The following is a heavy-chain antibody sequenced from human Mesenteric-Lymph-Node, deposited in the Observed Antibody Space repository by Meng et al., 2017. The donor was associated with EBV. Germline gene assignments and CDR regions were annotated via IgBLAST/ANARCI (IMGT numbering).Heavy chain of an antibody. CDR2: IYWDDDK. CDR3: AHRPGYSGSFDFDY. V-gene: IGHV2-5*02. J-gene: IGHJ4*02. CDR1: GFSLNASGMG. D-gene: IGHD1-26*01. Sequence: HITLKESGPTLVKPTQTLTLTCTFSGFSLNASGMGVGWFRQPPGKALEWLALIYWDDDKRYSPSVRTGVTITKDTSKNQVVLTMTNMDPVDTATYYCAHRPGYSGSFDFDYWGQGTLVTVS.